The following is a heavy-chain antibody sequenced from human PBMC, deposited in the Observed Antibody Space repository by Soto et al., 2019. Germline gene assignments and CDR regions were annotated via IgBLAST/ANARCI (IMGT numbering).Heavy chain of an antibody. Sequence: GGSLRLSCAASGFTFSSYAMSWVRQAPGKGLEWVSAISGSGGSTYYADSVKGRFTTSRDNSKNTLYLQMNSLRAEDTAVYYCAKDSYYYDSSGLFDYWGQGTLVTVSS. J-gene: IGHJ4*02. V-gene: IGHV3-23*01. CDR3: AKDSYYYDSSGLFDY. D-gene: IGHD3-22*01. CDR2: ISGSGGST. CDR1: GFTFSSYA.